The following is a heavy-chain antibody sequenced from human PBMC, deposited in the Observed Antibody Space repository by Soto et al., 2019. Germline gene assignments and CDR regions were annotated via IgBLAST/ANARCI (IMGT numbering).Heavy chain of an antibody. V-gene: IGHV4-59*01. CDR1: GGSLSSYY. J-gene: IGHJ5*02. CDR2: VYFSGNT. Sequence: SETLSLTCTVSGGSLSSYYWTWIRQSPGKGLEWIGYVYFSGNTNYNPSLKRRVTISIDTSKNQFSLRLASVTAADTAFYYCGSVRPSGYVLSWGQGTLVTVSS. CDR3: GSVRPSGYVLS. D-gene: IGHD6-25*01.